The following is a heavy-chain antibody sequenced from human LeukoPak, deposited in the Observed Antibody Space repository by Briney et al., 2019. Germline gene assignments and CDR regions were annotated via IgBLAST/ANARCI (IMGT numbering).Heavy chain of an antibody. CDR3: ARGIAVAVDYYYYYMDV. CDR2: ISHGGIT. J-gene: IGHJ6*03. Sequence: PSETLSLTCVVYGGSFSGYYRSCIRQAPGKGLEWIGEISHGGITKYNPSLTSRVTISVDSSKKQLSLNLTSVTAADTAVYYCARGIAVAVDYYYYYMDVWAKGTTVTVSS. V-gene: IGHV4-34*01. CDR1: GGSFSGYY. D-gene: IGHD6-19*01.